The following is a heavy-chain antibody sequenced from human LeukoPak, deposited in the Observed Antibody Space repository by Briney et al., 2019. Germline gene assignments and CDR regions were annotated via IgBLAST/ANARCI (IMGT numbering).Heavy chain of an antibody. CDR2: ISGSGGST. CDR1: GFTFSSYA. Sequence: GGSLRLSCAASGFTFSSYAMSWVRQAPGKGLEWVSAISGSGGSTYYADSVKGRFTISRDNSKNTLYLQMNSLRAEDTAVYYCARVVYSSSWYSLNYDSSGYPWYFDYWGQGTLVTVSS. V-gene: IGHV3-23*01. CDR3: ARVVYSSSWYSLNYDSSGYPWYFDY. J-gene: IGHJ4*02. D-gene: IGHD3-22*01.